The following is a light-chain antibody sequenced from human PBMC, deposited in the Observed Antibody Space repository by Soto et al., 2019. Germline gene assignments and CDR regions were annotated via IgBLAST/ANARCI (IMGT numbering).Light chain of an antibody. CDR2: DKR. CDR1: NIGRKS. Sequence: SYVLTQPPSVSVAPGQTARITCGGNNIGRKSVHWYQQKPGQAPVLVVNDKRDRPSGIPERISGSNSGNTATLTISRVEAGDEADYYCQVWDRSSDRPFVFAAGTKVTVL. V-gene: IGLV3-21*02. J-gene: IGLJ1*01. CDR3: QVWDRSSDRPFV.